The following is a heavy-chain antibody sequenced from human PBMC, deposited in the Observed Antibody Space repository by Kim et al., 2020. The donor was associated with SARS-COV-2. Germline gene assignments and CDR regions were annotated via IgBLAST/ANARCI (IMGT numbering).Heavy chain of an antibody. Sequence: SETLSLTCTVSGGSISSGDYYWSWIRQPPGKGLEWIGYIYYSGSTYYNPSLKSRVTISLDTSKNQFSLKLSSVTAADTAVYYCARARATSITIFGVVIVHNFDYWGQGTLVTVSS. V-gene: IGHV4-30-4*01. CDR3: ARARATSITIFGVVIVHNFDY. CDR2: IYYSGST. CDR1: GGSISSGDYY. D-gene: IGHD3-3*01. J-gene: IGHJ4*02.